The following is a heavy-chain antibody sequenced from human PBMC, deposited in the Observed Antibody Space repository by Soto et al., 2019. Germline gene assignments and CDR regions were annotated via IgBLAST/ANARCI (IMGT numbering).Heavy chain of an antibody. J-gene: IGHJ4*02. CDR1: GFTFSSYA. CDR2: ISGSGGST. CDR3: AKVKVKDQLPVRYFDY. V-gene: IGHV3-23*01. Sequence: GGSLRLSCAASGFTFSSYAMSWVRQAPGKGLEWVSAISGSGGSTYYADSVKGRFTISRDNSKNTLYLQMNSLRAEDTAVYYCAKVKVKDQLPVRYFDYWGQGTLVTVSS. D-gene: IGHD2-2*01.